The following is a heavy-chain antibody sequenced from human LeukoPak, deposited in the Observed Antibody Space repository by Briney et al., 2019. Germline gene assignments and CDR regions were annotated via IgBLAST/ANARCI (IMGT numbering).Heavy chain of an antibody. V-gene: IGHV3-74*01. D-gene: IGHD5-12*01. CDR2: INRDGSST. CDR3: ATDREYSQEP. Sequence: GGSLRLSCAASGVTFRTSWMHWVRQAPGKGLMWVSFINRDGSSTNYVASVKGRFTISRDNAKNTLYLQMSRLRDEDTAVYYCATDREYSQEPWGQGTLVTVSS. J-gene: IGHJ5*02. CDR1: GVTFRTSW.